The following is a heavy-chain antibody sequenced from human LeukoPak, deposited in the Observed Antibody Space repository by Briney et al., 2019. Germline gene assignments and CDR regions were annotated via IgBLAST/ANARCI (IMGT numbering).Heavy chain of an antibody. CDR1: GFIFCDYN. CDR2: ISSGGSTI. Sequence: GGSLRLSCAASGFIFCDYNMNWVRQAPGKGLEWVSYISSGGSTIYCADSVKGRFTISRDNSNNTLYLQINSLRAEDTAVYYCARGTSGTFKSFDYWGQGTLVTVSS. D-gene: IGHD1-26*01. V-gene: IGHV3-48*01. J-gene: IGHJ4*02. CDR3: ARGTSGTFKSFDY.